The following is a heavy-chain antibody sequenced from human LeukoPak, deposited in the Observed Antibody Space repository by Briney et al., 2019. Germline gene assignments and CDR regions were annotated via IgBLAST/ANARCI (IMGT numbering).Heavy chain of an antibody. CDR3: ARDGNYGDYVFDY. CDR1: GGTFSSYA. J-gene: IGHJ4*02. CDR2: IIPIFGTA. V-gene: IGHV1-69*13. D-gene: IGHD4-17*01. Sequence: GASVKVSCKASGGTFSSYAISWARQAPGQGLEWMGGIIPIFGTANYAQKFQGRVTITADESTSTAYMELSSLRSEDTAVYYCARDGNYGDYVFDYWGQGTLVTVSS.